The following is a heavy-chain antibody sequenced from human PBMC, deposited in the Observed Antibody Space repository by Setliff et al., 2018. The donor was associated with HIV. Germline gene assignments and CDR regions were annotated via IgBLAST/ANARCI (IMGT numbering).Heavy chain of an antibody. D-gene: IGHD6-19*01. CDR3: ARGIAVARTGFDY. J-gene: IGHJ4*02. CDR1: GYTFTRYG. V-gene: IGHV1-18*01. Sequence: ASVKVSCQASGYTFTRYGISWVRQDPGQGLEWMGWISAYNGNTNYAQKLQGRVTMTTDTSTSTASMELRSLRSDDTAVYYCARGIAVARTGFDYWGQGTLVTVSS. CDR2: ISAYNGNT.